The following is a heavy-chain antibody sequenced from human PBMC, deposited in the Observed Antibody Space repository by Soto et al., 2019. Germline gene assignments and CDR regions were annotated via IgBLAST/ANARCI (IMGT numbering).Heavy chain of an antibody. CDR1: GYSISSSNW. CDR2: INHSGTT. J-gene: IGHJ4*02. Sequence: PSETLSLTCAVSGYSISSSNWWGWIRQPPGKGLEWIGDINHSGTTNYNPSLKSRVTISVDTSKNQFSLKLSSVTAADTAVYYCARGYGRNFDYWGQGTLVTVST. V-gene: IGHV4-28*03. CDR3: ARGYGRNFDY. D-gene: IGHD5-18*01.